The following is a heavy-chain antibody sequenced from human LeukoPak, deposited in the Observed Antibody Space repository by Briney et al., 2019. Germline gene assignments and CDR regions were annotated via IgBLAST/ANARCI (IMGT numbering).Heavy chain of an antibody. Sequence: SETLSLTCTVSGGSISSYYWGWIRQPPGKGLEWIGSIYYSGSTYYNPSLKSRVTISVDTSKNQFSLKLSSVTAADTAVYYCARDLGYSGSYYDAFDIWGQGTMVTVSS. CDR3: ARDLGYSGSYYDAFDI. V-gene: IGHV4-39*07. D-gene: IGHD1-26*01. J-gene: IGHJ3*02. CDR1: GGSISSYY. CDR2: IYYSGST.